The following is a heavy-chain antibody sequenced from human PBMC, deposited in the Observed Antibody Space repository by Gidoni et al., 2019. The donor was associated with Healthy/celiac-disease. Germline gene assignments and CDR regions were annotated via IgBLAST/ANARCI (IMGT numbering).Heavy chain of an antibody. CDR2: IKSKTEGGTT. J-gene: IGHJ6*02. CDR1: GFTFSNAW. D-gene: IGHD1-26*01. Sequence: EVQLVESGGGLVKPGGSLRLSCAASGFTFSNAWMNWVRQAPGKGLEWVGRIKSKTEGGTTDYAAPVKGRFTISRDDSKNTLYLQMNSLKTEDTAVYYCTTDRRNSGSYYPGLYYYYGMDVWGQGTTVTVSS. V-gene: IGHV3-15*07. CDR3: TTDRRNSGSYYPGLYYYYGMDV.